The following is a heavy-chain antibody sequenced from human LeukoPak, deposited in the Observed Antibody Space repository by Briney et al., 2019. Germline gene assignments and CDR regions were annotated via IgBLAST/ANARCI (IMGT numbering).Heavy chain of an antibody. CDR2: ISAYNGNT. Sequence: VASVKVSCKASGYTFTSYGISWVRQAPGQGLEWMGWISAYNGNTNYAQKLQGRVTMTTDTSASTAYMELRRLRSDDTAVYYCARDQSGIAVAGEAFDIWGQGTLVTVSS. CDR1: GYTFTSYG. V-gene: IGHV1-18*01. D-gene: IGHD6-19*01. J-gene: IGHJ3*02. CDR3: ARDQSGIAVAGEAFDI.